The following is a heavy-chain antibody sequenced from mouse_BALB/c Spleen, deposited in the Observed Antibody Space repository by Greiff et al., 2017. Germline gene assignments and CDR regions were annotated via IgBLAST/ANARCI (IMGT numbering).Heavy chain of an antibody. Sequence: QVQLKESGPGLVAPSQSLSITCTVSGFSLTGYGVNWVRQPPGKGLEWLGMIWGDGSTDYNSALKSRLSISKDNSKSQVFLKMNSLQTDDTARYYCARDPSMVTHWYFDVWGAGTTVTVSS. CDR1: GFSLTGYG. D-gene: IGHD2-10*02. V-gene: IGHV2-6-7*01. J-gene: IGHJ1*01. CDR2: IWGDGST. CDR3: ARDPSMVTHWYFDV.